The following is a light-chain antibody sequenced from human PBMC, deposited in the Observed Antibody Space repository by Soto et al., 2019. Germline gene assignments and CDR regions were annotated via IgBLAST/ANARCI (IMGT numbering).Light chain of an antibody. V-gene: IGKV3-11*01. CDR2: DAS. J-gene: IGKJ5*01. CDR1: HSVTTH. Sequence: EIVLTQSPDTLSLSPVERATLACRASHSVTTHLAWFQQRPGQTPRLLIYDASTRAPVVPARFSGRGSGADFTLTISSLEPEDFAVYYCQQRSDSITFGQGTRLEI. CDR3: QQRSDSIT.